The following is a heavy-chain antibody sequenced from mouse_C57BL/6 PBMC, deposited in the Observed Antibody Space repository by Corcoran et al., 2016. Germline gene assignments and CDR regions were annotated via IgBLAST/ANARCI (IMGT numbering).Heavy chain of an antibody. CDR3: APSTTVVAGTDC. D-gene: IGHD1-1*01. Sequence: EVQLQQSGAELVKPGASVKLSCTASGFNIKDYYMHWVKQRTEQGLEWIGRLDPEDGETKYAPKFQGKATITADTSSNTAYLQLSSLTSEDTAGYDWAPSTTVVAGTDCRGQGTTLTVYS. CDR2: LDPEDGET. CDR1: GFNIKDYY. J-gene: IGHJ2*01. V-gene: IGHV14-2*01.